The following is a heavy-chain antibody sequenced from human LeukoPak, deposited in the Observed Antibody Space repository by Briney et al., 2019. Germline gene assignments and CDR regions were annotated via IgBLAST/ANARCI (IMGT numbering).Heavy chain of an antibody. CDR2: LNPNSGDT. J-gene: IGHJ4*02. V-gene: IGHV1-2*02. CDR1: GYTLTELS. CDR3: ASPGGHDYIDY. Sequence: AASVKVSCKVSGYTLTELSIHWVRQAPGQGLEWMGWLNPNSGDTNYAQKFQGRVTMTRDTSISTAYMELSSLRSDDTAVYYCASPGGHDYIDYWGQGTLVTVSS. D-gene: IGHD3-16*01.